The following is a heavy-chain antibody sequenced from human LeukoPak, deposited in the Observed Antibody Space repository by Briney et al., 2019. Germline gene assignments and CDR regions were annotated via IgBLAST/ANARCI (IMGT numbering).Heavy chain of an antibody. CDR1: GGSFSAYQ. CDR3: ARGLAPTSGYYEGGYYYFDY. J-gene: IGHJ4*02. Sequence: PSEILSLTCAVYGGSFSAYQWTWIRQPPGKGPEWIGQINHFGSSNYNPSLKSRVTISVDTSKNQFSLDLNSVTAADTAVYYCARGLAPTSGYYEGGYYYFDYWGQGLLVTVSS. V-gene: IGHV4-34*01. CDR2: INHFGSS. D-gene: IGHD3-22*01.